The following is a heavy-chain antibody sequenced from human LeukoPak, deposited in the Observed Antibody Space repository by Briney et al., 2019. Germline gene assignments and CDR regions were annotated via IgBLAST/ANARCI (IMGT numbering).Heavy chain of an antibody. Sequence: GGSLSLACAASGFTFSIYAMRCVRQAAGEGLGWDSLISGSGGSTYYAGSVKGRFTISRDNTKNTMYLQMNRLSAEDTAVYYCAKDYEYSSGWYGYYFDYWGQGTLVTVSS. CDR1: GFTFSIYA. CDR2: ISGSGGST. CDR3: AKDYEYSSGWYGYYFDY. V-gene: IGHV3-23*01. D-gene: IGHD6-19*01. J-gene: IGHJ4*02.